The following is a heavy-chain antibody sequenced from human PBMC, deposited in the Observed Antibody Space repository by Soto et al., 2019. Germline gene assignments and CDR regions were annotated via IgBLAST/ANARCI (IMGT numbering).Heavy chain of an antibody. V-gene: IGHV1-2*02. CDR2: FNPNSGDT. CDR3: AREASAVISLDY. Sequence: ASVKVSCKASGYIFTAYSMHWLRQAPGQGLEWVGWFNPNSGDTIYAQKFQGRVTLTGDTSISTAYMELYSLTSDDTAVYYCAREASAVISLDYWGQGTLVTVSS. D-gene: IGHD6-19*01. J-gene: IGHJ4*02. CDR1: GYIFTAYS.